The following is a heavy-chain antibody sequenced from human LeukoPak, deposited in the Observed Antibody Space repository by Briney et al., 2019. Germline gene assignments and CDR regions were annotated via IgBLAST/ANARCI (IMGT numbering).Heavy chain of an antibody. V-gene: IGHV3-53*01. CDR1: GLTVSSNY. D-gene: IGHD3-22*01. CDR2: IYSGGRT. J-gene: IGHJ4*02. CDR3: ARETRYYDSSGYHAAFDY. Sequence: GGSLRLSCAASGLTVSSNYMSSVRQAPGKGLKWVSVIYSGGRTYYADSVKDRFTISRDNSKNTLYLQMNSLRADDTAVYYCARETRYYDSSGYHAAFDYWGQGTLVTVSS.